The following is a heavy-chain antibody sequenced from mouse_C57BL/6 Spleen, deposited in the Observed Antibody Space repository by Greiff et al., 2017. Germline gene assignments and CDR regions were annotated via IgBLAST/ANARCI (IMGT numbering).Heavy chain of an antibody. Sequence: QVQLKQPGAELVMPGASVKLSCKASGYTFTSYWMHWVKQRPGQGLEWIGEIDPSDSYTNYNQKFKGKSTLTVNKSSSTAYMQLSSLTSEDSAVYYCARPIHSRAIDYWGQGTSVTVSS. J-gene: IGHJ4*01. CDR1: GYTFTSYW. CDR2: IDPSDSYT. V-gene: IGHV1-69*01. CDR3: ARPIHSRAIDY.